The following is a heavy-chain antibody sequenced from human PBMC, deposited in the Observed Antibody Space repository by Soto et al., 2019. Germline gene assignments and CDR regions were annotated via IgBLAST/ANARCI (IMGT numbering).Heavy chain of an antibody. CDR1: GYTFTGYY. CDR2: INPNSGGT. Sequence: QVQLVQSGAEVKKPGASVKVSCKASGYTFTGYYMHWVRQAPGQGLEWMGWINPNSGGTNYAQKFQGWVTMSRDTAISTAYMELSRLRSDDTAVYYCAICPVYGSDAFDIWGQGTMVTVSS. V-gene: IGHV1-2*04. D-gene: IGHD4-17*01. CDR3: AICPVYGSDAFDI. J-gene: IGHJ3*02.